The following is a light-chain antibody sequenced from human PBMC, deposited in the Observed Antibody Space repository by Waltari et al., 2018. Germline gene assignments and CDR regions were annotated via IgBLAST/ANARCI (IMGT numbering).Light chain of an antibody. CDR1: TSVLYSSNNKNY. J-gene: IGKJ2*01. CDR3: QQYYSTPYT. V-gene: IGKV4-1*01. CDR2: WAS. Sequence: DIVMTQSPDSLPVSLGERANIICNSSTSVLYSSNNKNYLAWYQQKPGQPPKLLIYWASTRESGVPDRFSGSGSGTDFTLTISSLQAEDVAVYYCQQYYSTPYTFGQGTKLEIK.